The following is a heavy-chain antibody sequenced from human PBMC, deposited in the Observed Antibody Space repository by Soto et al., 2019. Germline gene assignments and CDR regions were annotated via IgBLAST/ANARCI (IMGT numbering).Heavy chain of an antibody. V-gene: IGHV1-69*06. CDR1: GGTLSSHA. Sequence: GAPVEVSCQASGGTLSSHAISWVGQAPGQRLEWMGGIIPIFGTANYAQKFQGRVTITADKSTSTAYMELSSLRSEDTAVYYCARDAVQGYCTNGVCYTSDYWGQGTLVTVSS. CDR2: IIPIFGTA. D-gene: IGHD2-8*01. J-gene: IGHJ4*02. CDR3: ARDAVQGYCTNGVCYTSDY.